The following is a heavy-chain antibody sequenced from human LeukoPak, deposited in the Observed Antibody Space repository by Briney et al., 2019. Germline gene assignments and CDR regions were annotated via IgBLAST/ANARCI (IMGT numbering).Heavy chain of an antibody. J-gene: IGHJ3*02. CDR2: INQSGNT. V-gene: IGHV4-34*01. Sequence: SETPSLTCAVYGGSVSGYYWSWIRQSPGKGLEWIGEINQSGNTNYNPSLKSRITMSVDTSKNQFSLKLGSVTAADTAVFYCARHKTRTRAFDIWGQGTMVTVSS. CDR1: GGSVSGYY. CDR3: ARHKTRTRAFDI. D-gene: IGHD1-14*01.